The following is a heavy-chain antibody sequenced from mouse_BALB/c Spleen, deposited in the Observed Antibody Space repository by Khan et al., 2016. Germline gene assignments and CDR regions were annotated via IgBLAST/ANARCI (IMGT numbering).Heavy chain of an antibody. J-gene: IGHJ3*01. CDR1: GYTFTDYA. V-gene: IGHV1S137*01. D-gene: IGHD2-4*01. Sequence: QVQLQQSGPEVVRPGVSVKISCKGSGYTFTDYAMHWVKQSHAKSLEWIGVISTYNGNTNYNQKFEDKATMTVDKSSNTVYMELVRLTSEDSAFYYCARNGGDYDWFDYWGQGTLVTVSA. CDR3: ARNGGDYDWFDY. CDR2: ISTYNGNT.